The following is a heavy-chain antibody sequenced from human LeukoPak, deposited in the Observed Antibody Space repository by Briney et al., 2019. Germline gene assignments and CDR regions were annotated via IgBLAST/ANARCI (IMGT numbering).Heavy chain of an antibody. V-gene: IGHV4-4*07. D-gene: IGHD4-23*01. CDR2: VSRSEGV. CDR3: ARGNGWKLRDY. CDR1: DDSVTTLY. J-gene: IGHJ4*02. Sequence: SETLSLTCTVSDDSVTTLYWIWIRQSAGKGLEGIGRVSRSEGVLNNSSFRSRFTLSVDTSNNQFSLAVSGVTAADTAVYYCARGNGWKLRDYWGQGIQVTVSS.